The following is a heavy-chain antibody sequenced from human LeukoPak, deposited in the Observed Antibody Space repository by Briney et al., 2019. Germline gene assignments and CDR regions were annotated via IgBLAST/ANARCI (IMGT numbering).Heavy chain of an antibody. D-gene: IGHD6-13*01. V-gene: IGHV3-23*01. J-gene: IGHJ4*02. Sequence: GGSLRLSCAASGFTFSSYAMSWVRQAPGKGLEWVSAISGSGGGTYYADSVKGRFTISRVNSKNTLYLQMNSLRAEDTAVYYCAKISGTAGSWENWGQGTLVTVSS. CDR3: AKISGTAGSWEN. CDR1: GFTFSSYA. CDR2: ISGSGGGT.